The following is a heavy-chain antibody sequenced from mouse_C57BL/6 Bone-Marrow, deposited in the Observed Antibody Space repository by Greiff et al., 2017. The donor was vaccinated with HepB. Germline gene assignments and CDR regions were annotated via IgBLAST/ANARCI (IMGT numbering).Heavy chain of an antibody. CDR3: ARTGGSSYLWYFDV. Sequence: QVQLKQSGPELVKPGASVKISCKASGYAFSSSWMNWVKQRPGKGLEWIGRIYPGDGDTNYNGKFKGKATLTADKSSSTAYMQLSSLTSEDSAVYFCARTGGSSYLWYFDVWGTGTTVTVSS. CDR2: IYPGDGDT. V-gene: IGHV1-82*01. CDR1: GYAFSSSW. D-gene: IGHD1-1*01. J-gene: IGHJ1*03.